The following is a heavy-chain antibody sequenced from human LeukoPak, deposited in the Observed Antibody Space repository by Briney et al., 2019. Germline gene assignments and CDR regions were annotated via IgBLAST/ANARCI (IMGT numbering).Heavy chain of an antibody. CDR1: GYTFTSYY. D-gene: IGHD2-15*01. CDR3: ARAGSGGLIAYFDY. CDR2: INPSGGST. V-gene: IGHV1-46*01. Sequence: GASVKVSCKASGYTFTSYYMHWVRQAPGQGLEWMGIINPSGGSTSYAQKFQGRVTITADESTSTAYMELSSLRSEDTAVYYCARAGSGGLIAYFDYWGQGTLVTVSS. J-gene: IGHJ4*02.